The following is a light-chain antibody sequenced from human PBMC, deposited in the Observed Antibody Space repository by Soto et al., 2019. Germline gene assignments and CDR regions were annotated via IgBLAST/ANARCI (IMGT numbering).Light chain of an antibody. V-gene: IGKV1-9*01. CDR3: QQLNSYPIT. CDR1: QGINTF. Sequence: IELTQSPSSLAASVGDRVTITCRASQGINTFLAWYQQKAGKAPKLLIYAASTLQSGVPSRFSGSGSGTDFTLTISSLQSEDFATYYCQQLNSYPITFGQGTRLAIK. J-gene: IGKJ5*01. CDR2: AAS.